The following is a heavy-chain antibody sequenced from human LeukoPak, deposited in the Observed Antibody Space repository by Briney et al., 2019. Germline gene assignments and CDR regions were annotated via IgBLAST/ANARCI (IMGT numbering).Heavy chain of an antibody. CDR3: ARDSSIFGVVIIGGNWFDP. CDR2: INPSGGST. J-gene: IGHJ5*02. V-gene: IGHV1-46*01. CDR1: GCTFTSYY. D-gene: IGHD3-3*01. Sequence: ASVKVSCKASGCTFTSYYMHWVRQAPGQGLEWMGIINPSGGSTSYAQKFQGRVTMTRDMSTSTVYMELSSLRSEDTAVYYCARDSSIFGVVIIGGNWFDPWGQGTLVTVSS.